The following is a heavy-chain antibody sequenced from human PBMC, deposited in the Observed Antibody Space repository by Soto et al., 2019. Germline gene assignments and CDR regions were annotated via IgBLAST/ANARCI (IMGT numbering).Heavy chain of an antibody. CDR2: IDPSDSYT. Sequence: PGESLKISCKGSGYSFTSYWISWVRQMPGKGLEWMGRIDPSDSYTNYSPSFQGHVTISAGKSISTAYLQWSSLKASDTAMYYCASPLYSSSSNSGMDVWGQGTTVTVSS. CDR1: GYSFTSYW. CDR3: ASPLYSSSSNSGMDV. J-gene: IGHJ6*02. D-gene: IGHD6-6*01. V-gene: IGHV5-10-1*01.